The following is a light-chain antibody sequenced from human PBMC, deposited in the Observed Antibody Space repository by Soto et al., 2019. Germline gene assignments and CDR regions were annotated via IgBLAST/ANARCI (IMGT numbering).Light chain of an antibody. CDR1: QSLLHSNGYNY. J-gene: IGKJ2*01. CDR3: MQDLQTPYT. CDR2: LDS. Sequence: DIVMTQSPLSLPVTPGEPASISCRSSQSLLHSNGYNYLHWYLQKPGQSPQLLIFLDSNRASGVTDRFSGSGSGTDFTLKISRVEAEDVGVYYCMQDLQTPYTFGQGTKLEIK. V-gene: IGKV2-28*01.